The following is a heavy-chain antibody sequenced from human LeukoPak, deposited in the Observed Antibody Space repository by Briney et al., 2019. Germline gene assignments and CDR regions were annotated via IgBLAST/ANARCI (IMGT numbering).Heavy chain of an antibody. CDR3: ARDIAAADYNWFDP. J-gene: IGHJ5*02. V-gene: IGHV4-59*01. CDR2: IYYSGST. CDR1: GGSISSYY. Sequence: SETLSLTCTVSGGSISSYYWSWIRQHPGKGLEWIGYIYYSGSTNYNPSLKSRVTISVDTSKNQFSLKLSSVTAADTAVYYCARDIAAADYNWFDPWGQGTLVTVSS. D-gene: IGHD6-13*01.